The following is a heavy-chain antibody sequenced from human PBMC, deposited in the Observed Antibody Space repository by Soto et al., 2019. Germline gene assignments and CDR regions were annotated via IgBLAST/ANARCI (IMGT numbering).Heavy chain of an antibody. D-gene: IGHD5-18*01. CDR1: GGSIRSGGYY. CDR2: IYYSGNT. V-gene: IGHV4-31*03. Sequence: PSETLSLTCTVSGGSIRSGGYYWSWVRQNPRRGLEWIGNIYYSGNTYYNPSLKSRLTISVDTSKNQFSLNLSSVTAADTAVYYCARDRVMATAGTARHYFGLDVWGQGTTVTVSS. J-gene: IGHJ6*02. CDR3: ARDRVMATAGTARHYFGLDV.